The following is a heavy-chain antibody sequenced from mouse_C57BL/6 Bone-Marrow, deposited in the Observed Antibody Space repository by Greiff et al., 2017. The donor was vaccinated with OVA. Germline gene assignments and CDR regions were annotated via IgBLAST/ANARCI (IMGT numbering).Heavy chain of an antibody. J-gene: IGHJ2*01. CDR1: GFTFSSYT. D-gene: IGHD4-1*01. Sequence: EVKLVESGGGLVKPGGSLKLSCAASGFTFSSYTMSWVRQTPEKRLEWVATISGGGGNTYYPDSVKGRFTISRDNAKNTLYLQMSRLRSEDSALYYCARLWVYFDFWGQGTTLTVSS. CDR2: ISGGGGNT. CDR3: ARLWVYFDF. V-gene: IGHV5-9*01.